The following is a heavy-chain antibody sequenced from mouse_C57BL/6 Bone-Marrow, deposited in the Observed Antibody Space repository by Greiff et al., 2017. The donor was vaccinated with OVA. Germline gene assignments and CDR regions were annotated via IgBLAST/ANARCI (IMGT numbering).Heavy chain of an antibody. J-gene: IGHJ4*01. Sequence: VQLVESGPGLVKPSQSLFLTCSITGFPITSGYYWIWIRQSPGKPLEWMGCITHSGETFYNPSLQSPISITRETSKNQFFLQLNSVTTEDTAMYYCAGVLNWDSYAMDYWGQGTSVTVSS. V-gene: IGHV12-3*01. CDR1: GFPITSGYY. CDR3: AGVLNWDSYAMDY. D-gene: IGHD4-1*01. CDR2: ITHSGET.